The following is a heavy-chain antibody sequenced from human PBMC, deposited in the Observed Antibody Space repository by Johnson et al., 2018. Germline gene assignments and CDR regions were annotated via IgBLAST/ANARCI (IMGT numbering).Heavy chain of an antibody. CDR3: ARGVYDSSGYYYAPNFQH. CDR1: GGSFSGYY. V-gene: IGHV4-34*01. CDR2: INHSGST. J-gene: IGHJ1*01. Sequence: QVQLQLLGAGLLEPSEPLALACAVYGGSFSGYYWSWIRQPPGKGLEWLGEINHSGSTNYNPSLKSRVTISVDTSKNQFSLKLSSVTAADTAVYYCARGVYDSSGYYYAPNFQHWGQGTLVTVSS. D-gene: IGHD3-22*01.